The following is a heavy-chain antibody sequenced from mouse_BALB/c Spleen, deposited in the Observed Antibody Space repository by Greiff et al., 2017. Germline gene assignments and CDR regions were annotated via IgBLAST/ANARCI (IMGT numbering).Heavy chain of an antibody. CDR3: ARGDYDAFAD. Sequence: EVKLMESGGGLVKPGGSLKLSCAASGFTFSDYYMYWVRQTPEKRLEWVATISDGGSYTYYPDSVKGRFTISRDNAKNNLYLQMSSLKSEDTAMYYCARGDYDAFADWGQGTLVTVSA. D-gene: IGHD2-4*01. CDR1: GFTFSDYY. V-gene: IGHV5-4*02. CDR2: ISDGGSYT. J-gene: IGHJ3*01.